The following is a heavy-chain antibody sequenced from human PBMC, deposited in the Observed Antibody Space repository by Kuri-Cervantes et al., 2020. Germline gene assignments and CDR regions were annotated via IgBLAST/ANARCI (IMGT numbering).Heavy chain of an antibody. CDR1: GFTFSNCD. Sequence: GESLKISCSVTGFTFSNCDLSWVRQAPGKGLEWVSGISDTGRDTWYPSSLKGRFTISRDNSKDTLFLQMNSLRAEDTAVYYCAKGLYSSSWFDYWGQGTLVTVSS. D-gene: IGHD6-13*01. J-gene: IGHJ4*02. V-gene: IGHV3-23*01. CDR3: AKGLYSSSWFDY. CDR2: ISDTGRDT.